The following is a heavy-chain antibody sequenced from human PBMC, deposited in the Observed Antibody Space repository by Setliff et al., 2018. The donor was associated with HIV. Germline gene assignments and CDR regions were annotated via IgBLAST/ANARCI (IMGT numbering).Heavy chain of an antibody. D-gene: IGHD4-17*01. CDR2: IYFTGSS. CDR1: GGSISSYY. CDR3: ARVQMAYAAFDV. J-gene: IGHJ3*01. Sequence: ETLSLTCTVSGGSISSYYWSWIRQPPGKGLEWIGSIYFTGSSDNNPSLKSRVTLSVDTSKHQFSLKLSSVTAADTAVYYCARVQMAYAAFDVWGQGTMVTVS. V-gene: IGHV4-59*01.